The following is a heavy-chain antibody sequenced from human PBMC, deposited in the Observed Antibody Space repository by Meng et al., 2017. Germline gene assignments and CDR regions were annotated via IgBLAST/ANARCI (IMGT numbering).Heavy chain of an antibody. CDR1: GFTFSSYA. CDR3: AKTPRKGAGDGGRYFDY. D-gene: IGHD3-16*01. J-gene: IGHJ4*02. CDR2: ISYDGSNK. Sequence: GESLKISCAASGFTFSSYAMHWVRQAPGKGLEWVAVISYDGSNKYYADSVKGRFTISRDNSKNTLYLQMNSLRAEDTAVYYCAKTPRKGAGDGGRYFDYWGQGTLVTVSS. V-gene: IGHV3-30*04.